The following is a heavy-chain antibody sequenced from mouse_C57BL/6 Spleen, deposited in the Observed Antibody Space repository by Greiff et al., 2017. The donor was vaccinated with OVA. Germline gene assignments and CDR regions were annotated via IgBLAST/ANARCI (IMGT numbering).Heavy chain of an antibody. CDR1: GYAFSSSW. Sequence: QVQLQQSGPELVKPGASVKISCKASGYAFSSSWMNWVKQRPGKGLEWIGRFYPGDGDTNYNGKFKGKATLTADKSSSTAYMQLSSLTSEDSAVYFCASSYSNYFDYWGQGTTRTVSS. D-gene: IGHD2-5*01. J-gene: IGHJ2*01. V-gene: IGHV1-82*01. CDR3: ASSYSNYFDY. CDR2: FYPGDGDT.